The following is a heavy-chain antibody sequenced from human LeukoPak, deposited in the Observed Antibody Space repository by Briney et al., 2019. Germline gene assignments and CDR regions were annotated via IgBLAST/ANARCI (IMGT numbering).Heavy chain of an antibody. Sequence: GGSLRLSCAASGFTFSTYAMSWVRQAPGKGLECVSALSGNGNTIYYADSVKGRFTISRDNSKNTLSLQMNSLGAEDTAVYYCAKALYGGHDYWGQGTLVTVTS. CDR3: AKALYGGHDY. D-gene: IGHD4-23*01. CDR1: GFTFSTYA. V-gene: IGHV3-23*01. CDR2: LSGNGNTI. J-gene: IGHJ4*02.